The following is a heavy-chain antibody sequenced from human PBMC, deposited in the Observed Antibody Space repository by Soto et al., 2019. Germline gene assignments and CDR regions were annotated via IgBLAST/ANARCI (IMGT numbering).Heavy chain of an antibody. Sequence: SETLSLTCTVSGGSISSSSYYWGWIRQPPGKGLEWIGSIYYSGSTYYNPSLKSRVTISVDTSKNQFSLKLSSVTAADTAVYYCASCSGGSCSPGYAFDIWGQGTMVTVSS. CDR3: ASCSGGSCSPGYAFDI. CDR2: IYYSGST. D-gene: IGHD2-15*01. V-gene: IGHV4-39*01. CDR1: GGSISSSSYY. J-gene: IGHJ3*02.